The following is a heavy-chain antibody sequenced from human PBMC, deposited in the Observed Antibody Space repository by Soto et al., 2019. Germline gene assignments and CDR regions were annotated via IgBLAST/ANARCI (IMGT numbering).Heavy chain of an antibody. Sequence: GGSMRLSCAASGFTFSTFGMNWVRQAPGKGLEWVSVISDSGGTTFHADSVKGRFTISRDNSKNTLYLQMNSLRPEDTAVYYCAKDDRKTTLYNFDFWGPGTLVIVSS. D-gene: IGHD1-1*01. V-gene: IGHV3-23*01. CDR3: AKDDRKTTLYNFDF. J-gene: IGHJ4*02. CDR1: GFTFSTFG. CDR2: ISDSGGTT.